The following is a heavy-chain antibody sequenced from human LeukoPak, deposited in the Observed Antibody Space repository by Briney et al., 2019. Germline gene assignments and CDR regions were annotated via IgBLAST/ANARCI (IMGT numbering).Heavy chain of an antibody. CDR2: IYYTGST. CDR3: ATRKLGNDY. D-gene: IGHD7-27*01. CDR1: GGSITSRSFY. Sequence: SETLSLTCTVSGGSITSRSFYWGWIRQPPGKGLDWIGSIYYTGSTDYNPSLRSRVTISVDTSENQFSLKLYSVTAADTAVYYCATRKLGNDYWGQGTLVTVSS. V-gene: IGHV4-39*07. J-gene: IGHJ4*02.